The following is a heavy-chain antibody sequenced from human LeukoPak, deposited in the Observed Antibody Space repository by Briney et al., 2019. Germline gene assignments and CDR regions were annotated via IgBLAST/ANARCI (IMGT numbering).Heavy chain of an antibody. J-gene: IGHJ4*02. CDR3: ARGGMVRDRRHFQFDH. V-gene: IGHV1-46*01. D-gene: IGHD3-10*01. Sequence: ASVKVSCKASGYTLTSYSMHWVRQAPGQGLEWMGIINPNGGSTIYAQKFQGRVTMTRDTSTSTVYMDLTSLRSEDTAVYYCARGGMVRDRRHFQFDHWGQGTLVTVSS. CDR2: INPNGGST. CDR1: GYTLTSYS.